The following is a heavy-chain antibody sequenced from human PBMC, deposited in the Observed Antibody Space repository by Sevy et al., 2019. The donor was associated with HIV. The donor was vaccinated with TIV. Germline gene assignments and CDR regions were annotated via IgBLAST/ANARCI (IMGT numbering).Heavy chain of an antibody. Sequence: GGSLRLSCAASGFTFSSYSMNWVRQAPGKGREWVSYISSSSSTIYYADSVKGRFTISRVNAKNSLYLQMNSLRAEDTAVYYCARGRIAVAVLWGQGTLVTVSS. D-gene: IGHD6-19*01. CDR2: ISSSSSTI. CDR3: ARGRIAVAVL. CDR1: GFTFSSYS. J-gene: IGHJ4*02. V-gene: IGHV3-48*01.